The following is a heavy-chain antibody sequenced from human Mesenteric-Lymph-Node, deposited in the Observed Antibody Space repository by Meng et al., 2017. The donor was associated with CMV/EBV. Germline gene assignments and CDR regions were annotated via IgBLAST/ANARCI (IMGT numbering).Heavy chain of an antibody. V-gene: IGHV3-74*01. CDR1: GFTFSKYW. Sequence: ETLSLTCAASGFTFSKYWMHWVRQAPGKGLVWVSRLNSDGSSTGYADSVKGRFTISRDNAKNTLFLQMNSLRVEDTAVYYCVTRQSSGTYGTFDHWGQGTLVTVSS. CDR3: VTRQSSGTYGTFDH. J-gene: IGHJ4*02. CDR2: LNSDGSST. D-gene: IGHD1-26*01.